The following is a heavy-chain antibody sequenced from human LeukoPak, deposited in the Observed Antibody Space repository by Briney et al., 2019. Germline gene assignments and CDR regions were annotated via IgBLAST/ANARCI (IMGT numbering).Heavy chain of an antibody. CDR2: IIPIFGTA. D-gene: IGHD2-2*01. CDR1: GGTFSSYA. Sequence: GSSVKVSCKASGGTFSSYAISWVRQAPGQGLEWMGGIIPIFGTANYAQKSKGRLTITADESTSTAYMELSSRRSEDTAVYYCASKCSSTRCYYFDYWGQGTLVTVSS. J-gene: IGHJ4*02. V-gene: IGHV1-69*01. CDR3: ASKCSSTRCYYFDY.